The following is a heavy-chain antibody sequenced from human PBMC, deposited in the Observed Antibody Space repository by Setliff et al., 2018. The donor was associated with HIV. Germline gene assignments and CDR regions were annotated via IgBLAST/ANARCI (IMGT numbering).Heavy chain of an antibody. V-gene: IGHV1-18*01. D-gene: IGHD1-26*01. CDR2: ISVYNGNT. Sequence: ASVKVSCKASGYSFSSYGVTWVRQAPGQGLEWMGWISVYNGNTNYAQKLQNRVTMTTDTSTSTAYVELRSLRSDDTDVYYCARDFFTVPSREGYDYWGQGTLVTVSS. CDR3: ARDFFTVPSREGYDY. CDR1: GYSFSSYG. J-gene: IGHJ4*02.